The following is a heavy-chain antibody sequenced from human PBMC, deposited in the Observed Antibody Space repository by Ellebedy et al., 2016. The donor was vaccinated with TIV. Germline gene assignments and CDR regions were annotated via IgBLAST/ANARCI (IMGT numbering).Heavy chain of an antibody. CDR2: IYYSGST. D-gene: IGHD2-2*01. V-gene: IGHV4-59*01. CDR1: GGSISSYY. Sequence: SETLSLTCTVSGGSISSYYWSWIRQPPGKGLEWIGYIYYSGSTNYNPSLKSRVTISVDTSKNQFSLKLSSVTAADTAVYYCASRYCSSTSCYPADAFDIWGQGTMVTVSS. CDR3: ASRYCSSTSCYPADAFDI. J-gene: IGHJ3*02.